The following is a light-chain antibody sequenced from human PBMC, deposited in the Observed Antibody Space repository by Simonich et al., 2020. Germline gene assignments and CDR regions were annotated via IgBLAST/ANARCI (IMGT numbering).Light chain of an antibody. CDR2: EGS. CDR3: QQYNNWPHT. CDR1: QSLLHSDGMTY. V-gene: IGKV2D-29*02. Sequence: DIVMTQTPLSLSVTPGQPASISCKSSQSLLHSDGMTYLYWYLQKPGQSPQLLIYEGSNRFSGVPARFSGSGSGTEFTLTISSMQSEDFAVYYCQQYNNWPHTFGQGTKLEIK. J-gene: IGKJ2*01.